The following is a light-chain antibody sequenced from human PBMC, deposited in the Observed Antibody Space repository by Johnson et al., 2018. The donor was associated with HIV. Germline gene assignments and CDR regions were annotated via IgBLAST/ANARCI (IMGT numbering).Light chain of an antibody. CDR3: GTWDSRLSTYV. CDR2: DNN. Sequence: QSMLTQPPSVSAAPGQKVTISCSGSSSNIGNNYVSWYQQLPGTAPKLLIYDNNKRPSGIPDRFSGSKSGTSATLGITGLQTGDEADYYCGTWDSRLSTYVFGTGTKVTVL. CDR1: SSNIGNNY. V-gene: IGLV1-51*01. J-gene: IGLJ1*01.